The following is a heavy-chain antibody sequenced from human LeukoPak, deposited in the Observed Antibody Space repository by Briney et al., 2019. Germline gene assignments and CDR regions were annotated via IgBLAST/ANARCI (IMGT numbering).Heavy chain of an antibody. D-gene: IGHD2/OR15-2a*01. CDR1: GGSISSSNW. CDR2: IYHSGST. V-gene: IGHV4-4*02. J-gene: IGHJ5*02. CDR3: ARHYLSDGILSTFDP. Sequence: SGTLSLTCAVSGGSISSSNWWSWVRQPPGKGLEWIGEIYHSGSTNYNPSLKSRVTIPLDTSKNQFSLRLRSVTAADTALYYCARHYLSDGILSTFDPWGQGTLVTVSS.